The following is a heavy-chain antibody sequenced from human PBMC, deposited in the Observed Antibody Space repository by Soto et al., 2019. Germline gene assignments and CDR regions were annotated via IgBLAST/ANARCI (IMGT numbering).Heavy chain of an antibody. CDR1: GGSISSGGYS. Sequence: PSETLSLTCAVSGGSISSGGYSWSWIRQPPGKGLEWIGYIYYSGSIYYNPSLKSRVTISVDTSKNQFSLKLSSVTAADTAVYYCARSVFPWGQGTLVTVSS. J-gene: IGHJ5*02. CDR3: ARSVFP. V-gene: IGHV4-31*11. CDR2: IYYSGSI.